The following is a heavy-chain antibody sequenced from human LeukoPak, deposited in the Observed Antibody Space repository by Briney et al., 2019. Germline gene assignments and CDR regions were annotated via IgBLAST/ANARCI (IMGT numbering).Heavy chain of an antibody. Sequence: SETLSLTCTVSGVSISSYYWSWIRQPPGKGLEWIGYIYYSGSNNYNPSLKSRVTISVDTSKNQFSLKLSSVTAADTVVYYCASVRGAGYSSSWQGVWFDPWGQGTLVTVSS. CDR2: IYYSGSN. V-gene: IGHV4-59*01. J-gene: IGHJ5*02. CDR1: GVSISSYY. D-gene: IGHD6-13*01. CDR3: ASVRGAGYSSSWQGVWFDP.